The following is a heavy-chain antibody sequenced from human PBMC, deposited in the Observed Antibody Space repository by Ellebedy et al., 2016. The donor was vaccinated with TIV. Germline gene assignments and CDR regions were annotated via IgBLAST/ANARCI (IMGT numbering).Heavy chain of an antibody. CDR2: VTHGGST. D-gene: IGHD6-13*01. J-gene: IGHJ6*02. CDR1: GGSFSGYY. V-gene: IGHV4-34*01. Sequence: SETLSLXCGVYGGSFSGYYWTWIRQSPGQGLEWIGEVTHGGSTISNPSLGSRLTISADTSKNQFFMRLSSVTAADTAIYYCARALAASGKVTYHYGMDLWGQGTTVIVSS. CDR3: ARALAASGKVTYHYGMDL.